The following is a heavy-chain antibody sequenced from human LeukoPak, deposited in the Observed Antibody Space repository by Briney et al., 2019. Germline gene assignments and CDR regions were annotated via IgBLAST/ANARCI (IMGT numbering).Heavy chain of an antibody. V-gene: IGHV3-23*01. J-gene: IGHJ4*02. CDR1: GLTFSIYA. CDR2: ISGSGGST. CDR3: AKDQYSGSPYYFDN. Sequence: GGSLRLSRAASGLTFSIYAMSWARHAPGGGLEWVSGISGSGGSTYYADSVKGRFTISRDNSKITLYLQMNSLRAEDTAVYYCAKDQYSGSPYYFDNWGQGTLVTVSS. D-gene: IGHD1-26*01.